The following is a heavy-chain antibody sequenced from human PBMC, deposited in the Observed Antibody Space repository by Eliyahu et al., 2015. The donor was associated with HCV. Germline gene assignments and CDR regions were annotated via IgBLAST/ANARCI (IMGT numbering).Heavy chain of an antibody. CDR3: VRGYYYAASYWSPGE. CDR2: IYNSATT. CDR1: GDSIITPHYY. Sequence: QPQLQESGPGLVKPSETLSLTCAVSGDSIITPHYYWGWVRQPPGKGLEWIGTIYNSATTGYSPSLQGRVTISIDTSQNQFSLKLNSVTAADTAVYFCVRGYYYAASYWSPGEWGQGTLVTVSS. D-gene: IGHD5-12*01. J-gene: IGHJ4*02. V-gene: IGHV4-39*01.